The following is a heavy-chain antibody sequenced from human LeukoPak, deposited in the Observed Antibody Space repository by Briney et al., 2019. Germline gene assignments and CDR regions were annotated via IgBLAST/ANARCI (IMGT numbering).Heavy chain of an antibody. CDR1: GYTFTSYY. V-gene: IGHV1-46*01. D-gene: IGHD3-3*01. Sequence: ASVKVSCKASGYTFTSYYMHWVRQAPGQGLEWMGIINPSGGSTSYAQKFQGRVTMTRDMSTSTVYMELSSLRSEDTAVYYCARDAGDFWSGYPMFYYYYYYMDVWGKGTTVTVSS. CDR2: INPSGGST. J-gene: IGHJ6*03. CDR3: ARDAGDFWSGYPMFYYYYYYMDV.